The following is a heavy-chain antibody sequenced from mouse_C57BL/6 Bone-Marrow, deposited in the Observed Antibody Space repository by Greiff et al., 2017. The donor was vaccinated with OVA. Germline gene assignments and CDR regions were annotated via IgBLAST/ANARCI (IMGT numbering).Heavy chain of an antibody. J-gene: IGHJ2*01. CDR2: INPGSGGT. CDR1: GYAFTNYL. V-gene: IGHV1-54*01. CDR3: AINYYGSSYGY. D-gene: IGHD1-1*01. Sequence: LVESGAELVRPGTSVKVSCKASGYAFTNYLIEWVKQRPGQGLEWIGVINPGSGGTNYNEKFKGKATLTADKSSSTAYMQLSSLTSEDSAVYFCAINYYGSSYGYWGQGTTLTVSS.